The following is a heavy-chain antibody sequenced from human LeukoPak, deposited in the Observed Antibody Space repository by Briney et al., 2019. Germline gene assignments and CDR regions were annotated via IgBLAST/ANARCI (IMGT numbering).Heavy chain of an antibody. Sequence: SETLSLTCTVSGGSISSYHWSWIRQPPGKGLEWVGYIYNSGSTNYNPSLKNRVTISVDTSKNQFSLKLSSVTAADTAVYYCARETSKQSLHLDVWGQGTTVTVSS. J-gene: IGHJ6*02. D-gene: IGHD4-11*01. CDR3: ARETSKQSLHLDV. CDR1: GGSISSYH. CDR2: IYNSGST. V-gene: IGHV4-4*08.